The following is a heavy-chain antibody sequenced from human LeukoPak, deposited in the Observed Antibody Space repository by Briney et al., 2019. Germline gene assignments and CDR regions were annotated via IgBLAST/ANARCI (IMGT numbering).Heavy chain of an antibody. Sequence: EASVKVSCKASGHSLTQLSMHWVRQGAGRGLEWMGGFDPVDGETIHAQKFQGRVTMTEDTSTDTAYMELSSLRSDDTAVYYCAILLEDYAFSTGSAKDYWGQGTLVTVSS. CDR2: FDPVDGET. J-gene: IGHJ4*02. CDR1: GHSLTQLS. D-gene: IGHD3-3*01. V-gene: IGHV1-24*01. CDR3: AILLEDYAFSTGSAKDY.